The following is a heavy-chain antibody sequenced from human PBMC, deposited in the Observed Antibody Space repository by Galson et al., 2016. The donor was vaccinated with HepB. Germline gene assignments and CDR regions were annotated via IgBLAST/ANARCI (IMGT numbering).Heavy chain of an antibody. Sequence: SVKVSCKASGYPFTDHYVYWVRQAPGQGLEWMGRINPKSGGTDYAQNFQGRVTMTRDPSINTAYMELTGLKGDDTAVYLRARKASGWDLVCFDYWGQGTLVTVSS. D-gene: IGHD3-9*01. CDR3: ARKASGWDLVCFDY. J-gene: IGHJ4*02. CDR2: INPKSGGT. V-gene: IGHV1-2*02. CDR1: GYPFTDHY.